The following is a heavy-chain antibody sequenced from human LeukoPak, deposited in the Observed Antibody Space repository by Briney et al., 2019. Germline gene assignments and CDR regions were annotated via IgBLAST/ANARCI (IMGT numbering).Heavy chain of an antibody. CDR3: ARVGYCSSTSCYSEFDY. CDR2: INPNSGGT. V-gene: IGHV1-2*02. CDR1: GYTFTGYY. J-gene: IGHJ4*02. Sequence: GASVKVSCKASGYTFTGYYMHWVRQAPGQGLEWIGWINPNSGGTNYAQKFQGRVTMTRDTSISTAYMELSRLRSDDTAVYYCARVGYCSSTSCYSEFDYWGQGTLVTVSS. D-gene: IGHD2-2*01.